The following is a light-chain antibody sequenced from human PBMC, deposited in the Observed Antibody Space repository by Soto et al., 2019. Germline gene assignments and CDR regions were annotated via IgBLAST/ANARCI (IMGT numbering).Light chain of an antibody. CDR3: QQSYDGPQT. CDR1: QSIATF. J-gene: IGKJ1*01. CDR2: AAS. Sequence: QMTQSPSSLSASVGDRVTITCRASQSIATFLNWYQQKLGKAPKRLIYAASDLKSGVPSRFSGSGSGTDFTLTISSLQPEDFASYYCQQSYDGPQTFGQGTKVEI. V-gene: IGKV1-39*01.